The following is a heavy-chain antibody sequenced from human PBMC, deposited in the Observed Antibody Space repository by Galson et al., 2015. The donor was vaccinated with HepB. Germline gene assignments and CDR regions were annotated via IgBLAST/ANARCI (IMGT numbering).Heavy chain of an antibody. CDR3: ARGPIAVAGDFDY. D-gene: IGHD6-19*01. CDR1: GYTFSIYY. Sequence: SVKVSCKASGYTFSIYYMHWVRQAPGQGLEWMGWINPNSGGTNYAQKFQGRVTMTRDTSISTAYMELSRLRSDDTAVYYCARGPIAVAGDFDYWGQGTLVTVSS. J-gene: IGHJ4*02. CDR2: INPNSGGT. V-gene: IGHV1-2*02.